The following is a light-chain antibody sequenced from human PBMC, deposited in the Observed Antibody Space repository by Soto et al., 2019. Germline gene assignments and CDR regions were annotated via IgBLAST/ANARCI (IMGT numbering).Light chain of an antibody. CDR1: STDPATYDL. J-gene: IGLJ3*02. Sequence: QSALTQPASVSGSPGQSITISCTGTSTDPATYDLVSWYQQHPGKAPQLIIYEVAKRPSGVSARFSGSQSGDTASLTISGLQAADEAYYYCASWDDSLNGPVFGGGTKLTVL. CDR3: ASWDDSLNGPV. CDR2: EVA. V-gene: IGLV2-23*02.